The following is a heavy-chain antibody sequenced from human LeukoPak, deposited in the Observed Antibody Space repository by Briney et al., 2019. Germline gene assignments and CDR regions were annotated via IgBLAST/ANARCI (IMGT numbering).Heavy chain of an antibody. Sequence: PSETLSLTCAVYGGSFSGYYWSWIRQPPGKGLEWIGEINHSGSTNYNPPLKSRVTISVDTSKNQFSLKLSSVTAADTAVYYCARDLGFGEKMDVWGKGTTVTVSS. D-gene: IGHD3-10*01. J-gene: IGHJ6*04. CDR3: ARDLGFGEKMDV. CDR1: GGSFSGYY. CDR2: INHSGST. V-gene: IGHV4-34*01.